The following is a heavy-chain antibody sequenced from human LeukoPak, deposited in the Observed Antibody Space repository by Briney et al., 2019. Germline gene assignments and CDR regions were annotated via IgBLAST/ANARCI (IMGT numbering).Heavy chain of an antibody. CDR1: GYTLTGYY. CDR2: INPNSGGT. D-gene: IGHD3-9*01. Sequence: ASVKVSCKASGYTLTGYYMHWVRQAPGQGLEWMGWINPNSGGTKYAQKFQGRVTMARDTSITTASMELSYLISDDTAVYFCARGRPLRYFDWLLPLDYWGQGTLVTVSS. V-gene: IGHV1-2*02. CDR3: ARGRPLRYFDWLLPLDY. J-gene: IGHJ4*02.